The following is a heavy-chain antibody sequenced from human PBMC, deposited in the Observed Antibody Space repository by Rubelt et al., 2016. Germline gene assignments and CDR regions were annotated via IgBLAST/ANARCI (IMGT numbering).Heavy chain of an antibody. D-gene: IGHD4-11*01. CDR3: ARFYSNFGDY. J-gene: IGHJ4*02. V-gene: IGHV1-18*01. CDR2: ISVYDAKT. Sequence: QVQLVQSGAEVKKPGASVKVSCKASGYTFTTYGISWVRQAPGQGLEWMGWISVYDAKTNYAQKFQGRVTMTNDTSTTTGYMELRNLTSDDTAMYYCARFYSNFGDYWGQGALVTVSS. CDR1: GYTFTTYG.